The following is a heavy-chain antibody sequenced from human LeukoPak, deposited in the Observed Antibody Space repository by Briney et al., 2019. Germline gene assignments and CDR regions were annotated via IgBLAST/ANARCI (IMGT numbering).Heavy chain of an antibody. CDR2: ISSTGGTI. CDR1: GFTFSNYL. J-gene: IGHJ4*02. D-gene: IGHD3-16*02. Sequence: GGSLRLSCVGSGFTFSNYLMNWVRQAPGKGLEWVSFISSTGGTIYYADAVKGRFTISRDNSKNTLYLQMNSLRAEDTAVYYCAKVARTFGGVIVYFDYWGQGTLVTVSS. CDR3: AKVARTFGGVIVYFDY. V-gene: IGHV3-48*01.